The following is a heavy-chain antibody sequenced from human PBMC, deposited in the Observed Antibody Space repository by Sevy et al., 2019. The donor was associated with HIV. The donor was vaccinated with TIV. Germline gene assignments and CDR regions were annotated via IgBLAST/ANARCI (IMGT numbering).Heavy chain of an antibody. CDR1: GGSISSYY. D-gene: IGHD3-10*01. CDR2: IYYSGST. J-gene: IGHJ3*02. V-gene: IGHV4-59*01. CDR3: ARDYYGSGSYSSDAFDI. Sequence: SETLSLTCTVSGGSISSYYWSWIRQPPGKGLEWIGYIYYSGSTNYNPSLKSRVTISVDTSKNQFSLKLSSVTAADTAEYYCARDYYGSGSYSSDAFDIWGKGTMVTVSS.